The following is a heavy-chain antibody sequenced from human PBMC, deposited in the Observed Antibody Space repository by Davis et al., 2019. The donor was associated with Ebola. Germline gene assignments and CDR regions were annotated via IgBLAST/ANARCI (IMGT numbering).Heavy chain of an antibody. D-gene: IGHD5-18*01. CDR3: ARDHTGIQLWFGFNWFDP. Sequence: GESLKISCAASEFTFSGYAMSWVRQAPGKGLEWVSAISGSGGSTYYADSVKGRFTISRDNAKNSLYLQMNSLRDEDTAVYYCARDHTGIQLWFGFNWFDPWGQGTLVTVSS. CDR1: EFTFSGYA. J-gene: IGHJ5*02. CDR2: ISGSGGST. V-gene: IGHV3-23*01.